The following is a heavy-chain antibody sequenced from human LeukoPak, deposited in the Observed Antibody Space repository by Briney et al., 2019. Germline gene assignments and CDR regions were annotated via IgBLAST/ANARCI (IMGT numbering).Heavy chain of an antibody. J-gene: IGHJ4*02. Sequence: PGGSLRLSCAASGFTFSSYGMHWVRQAPGKGLEWVAFIRYDGSNKYYADSVKGRFTISRDNSKNTLYLQMNSLRAEDTAVYYCAKDLAYYDSSGYTYFDYWGQGTLVTVS. CDR2: IRYDGSNK. CDR1: GFTFSSYG. D-gene: IGHD3-22*01. CDR3: AKDLAYYDSSGYTYFDY. V-gene: IGHV3-30*02.